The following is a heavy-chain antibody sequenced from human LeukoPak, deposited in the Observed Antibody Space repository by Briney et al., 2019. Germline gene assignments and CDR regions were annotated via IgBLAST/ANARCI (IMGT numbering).Heavy chain of an antibody. CDR2: ISGSGGST. CDR1: GFTFSSYA. Sequence: GGSLRLSCAASGFTFSSYAMSWVRQAPGKGLEWVSAISGSGGSTYYADSVKGRFTISRNNSKNTLYLQMNSLRAEDTAVYYCAKVLPEIAVAGLYYFDYWGQGTLVTVSS. V-gene: IGHV3-23*01. D-gene: IGHD6-19*01. J-gene: IGHJ4*02. CDR3: AKVLPEIAVAGLYYFDY.